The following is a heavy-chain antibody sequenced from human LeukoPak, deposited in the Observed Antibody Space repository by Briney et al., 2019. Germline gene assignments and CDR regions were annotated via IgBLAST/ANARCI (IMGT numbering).Heavy chain of an antibody. J-gene: IGHJ4*02. V-gene: IGHV3-7*01. CDR1: GFTFSSYW. CDR2: VDQDGSEE. Sequence: GGSLRLSCAASGFTFSSYWMSWVRQVPGKGLEWVANVDQDGSEEYYVDSAKGRFTISRDNAKNSLYLQMNSLRAEDTAVYYCARDRGYFYWGQGTLVTVSS. CDR3: ARDRGYFY. D-gene: IGHD5-18*01.